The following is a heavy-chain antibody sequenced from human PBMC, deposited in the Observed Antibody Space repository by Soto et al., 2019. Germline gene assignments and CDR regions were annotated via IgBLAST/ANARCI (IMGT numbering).Heavy chain of an antibody. D-gene: IGHD3-16*01. CDR1: GASISTFS. Sequence: SETLSLTCTVSGASISTFSWSWIRQPPGRGLEWIGYINYSGSTNYNPSLKSRVTISVDTSKNKFSLKLTSVTAADTAVYYCARDSIMWGFDYWGQGTLVTVSS. V-gene: IGHV4-59*01. J-gene: IGHJ4*02. CDR3: ARDSIMWGFDY. CDR2: INYSGST.